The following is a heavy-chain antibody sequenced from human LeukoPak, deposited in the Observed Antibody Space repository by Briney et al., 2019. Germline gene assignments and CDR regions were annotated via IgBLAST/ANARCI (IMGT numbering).Heavy chain of an antibody. CDR3: VRRGDGRYFDI. Sequence: GGSLRLSCLASGFTFNTSPMHWVRQSPGEGLECVSAITANGDATFYPDSVRGRFTISRDNSKNTLYLQMSSLRVEDTAVYSCVRRGDGRYFDIWGQGTMVTVSS. CDR2: ITANGDAT. D-gene: IGHD5-24*01. CDR1: GFTFNTSP. J-gene: IGHJ3*02. V-gene: IGHV3-64D*09.